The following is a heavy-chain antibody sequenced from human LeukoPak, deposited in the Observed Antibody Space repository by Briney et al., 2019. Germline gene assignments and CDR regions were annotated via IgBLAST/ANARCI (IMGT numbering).Heavy chain of an antibody. J-gene: IGHJ5*02. CDR3: ARGNIATRRGENWFDP. CDR2: INSDSGGT. D-gene: IGHD6-6*01. CDR1: GYTFTGDF. Sequence: ASVKVSCKASGYTFTGDFIHWVRQAPGQGLEWMAWINSDSGGTNYARTFQGRVTMTRDTSISTAYMELSSLRADDTAVFYCARGNIATRRGENWFDPWGQGTLVTVSS. V-gene: IGHV1-2*02.